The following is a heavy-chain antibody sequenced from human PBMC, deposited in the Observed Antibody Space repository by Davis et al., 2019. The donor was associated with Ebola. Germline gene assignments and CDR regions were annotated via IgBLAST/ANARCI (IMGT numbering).Heavy chain of an antibody. J-gene: IGHJ2*01. V-gene: IGHV3-30*02. Sequence: GGPLRPSCAASGFTSSTYGIPWSRKAPGKGLEGVAVLLIEGHKEYYVDSVKGRFTISRDNSKNTFYLQMNSLKAEDTALYYCAKDKTMATQYWYFDLWGRGTLVTVSS. CDR3: AKDKTMATQYWYFDL. CDR2: LLIEGHKE. CDR1: GFTSSTYG. D-gene: IGHD4/OR15-4a*01.